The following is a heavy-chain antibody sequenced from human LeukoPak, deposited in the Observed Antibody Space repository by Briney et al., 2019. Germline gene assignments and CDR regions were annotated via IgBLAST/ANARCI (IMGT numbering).Heavy chain of an antibody. V-gene: IGHV4-30-4*08. CDR1: GGSISSGDYY. CDR3: AREGYDILTGYIFDY. J-gene: IGHJ4*02. CDR2: IYYSGST. D-gene: IGHD3-9*01. Sequence: SETLSLTCTVSGGSISSGDYYWSWIRQPPGKGLEWIGYIYYSGSTYYNPSLKSRVTISVDTSKNQFSLKLSSVTAADTAVYYCAREGYDILTGYIFDYWGQGTLVTVSS.